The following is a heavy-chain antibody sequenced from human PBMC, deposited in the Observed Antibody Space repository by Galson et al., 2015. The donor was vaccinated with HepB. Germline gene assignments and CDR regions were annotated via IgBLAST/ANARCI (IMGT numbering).Heavy chain of an antibody. CDR2: IRYDGSNK. Sequence: SLRLSCAASGFTFSSYGMHWVRQAPGKGLEWVAFIRYDGSNKYYADSVKGRFTISRDNSKNTLYLQMNSLRAEDTAVYYCAKDQDSSSWIYYYYGMDVWGQGTTVTVSS. CDR1: GFTFSSYG. CDR3: AKDQDSSSWIYYYYGMDV. D-gene: IGHD6-13*01. J-gene: IGHJ6*02. V-gene: IGHV3-30*02.